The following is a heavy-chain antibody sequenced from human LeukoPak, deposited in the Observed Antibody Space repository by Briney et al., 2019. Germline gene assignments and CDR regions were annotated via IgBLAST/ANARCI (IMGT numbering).Heavy chain of an antibody. D-gene: IGHD2-15*01. Sequence: MPSETLSLTCTVSGYSVSSGYYWGWIRQPPGKGLEWIGSIYHNGNTFYNPSLKSRITISVDTSKNQFSLKLSSVTAADTAVYYCARVFGSQFGSCYYDYWGQGTLVTVSS. CDR2: IYHNGNT. J-gene: IGHJ4*02. V-gene: IGHV4-38-2*02. CDR1: GYSVSSGYY. CDR3: ARVFGSQFGSCYYDY.